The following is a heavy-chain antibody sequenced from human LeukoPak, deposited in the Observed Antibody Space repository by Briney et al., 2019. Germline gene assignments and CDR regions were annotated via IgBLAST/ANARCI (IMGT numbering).Heavy chain of an antibody. Sequence: GASLRLSCAASGFTFSSYWMSWVRQAPGKGLEWVANIKQDGSEKYYVDSVKGRFTISRDNAKNSLYLQMNSLRAEDTAVYYCASTTWFMDFDYWGQGTLVTVSS. CDR3: ASTTWFMDFDY. CDR1: GFTFSSYW. J-gene: IGHJ4*02. D-gene: IGHD2-8*01. V-gene: IGHV3-7*01. CDR2: IKQDGSEK.